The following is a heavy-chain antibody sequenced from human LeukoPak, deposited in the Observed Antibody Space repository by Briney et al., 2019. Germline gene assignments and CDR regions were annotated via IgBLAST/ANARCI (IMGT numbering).Heavy chain of an antibody. Sequence: SETLSLTCSVSGYSISSGYYWGWIRQPPGKGLEWIAIIYHSPSTYYNPSLKSRVTISVDTSRNRFSLKVNSVTAADTAVYYCARVSASWGFDFWGQGALVTVSS. D-gene: IGHD7-27*01. J-gene: IGHJ4*02. CDR1: GYSISSGYY. CDR2: IYHSPST. V-gene: IGHV4-38-2*02. CDR3: ARVSASWGFDF.